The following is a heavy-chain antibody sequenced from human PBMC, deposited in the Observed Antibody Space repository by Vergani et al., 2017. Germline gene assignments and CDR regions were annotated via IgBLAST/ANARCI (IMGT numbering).Heavy chain of an antibody. D-gene: IGHD3-3*01. Sequence: VQSGDEVKKPGASVKVSCKASGYTFISYDINWVRQATGQGLEWMGWMNPNSGNTGYAQKFQGRVTMTRNTSRSTAYMERSSLRSEDTAVYYCARGKTGRFWSGYSPNNWFDPWGQGSLVTVSS. V-gene: IGHV1-8*01. CDR3: ARGKTGRFWSGYSPNNWFDP. J-gene: IGHJ5*02. CDR2: MNPNSGNT. CDR1: GYTFISYD.